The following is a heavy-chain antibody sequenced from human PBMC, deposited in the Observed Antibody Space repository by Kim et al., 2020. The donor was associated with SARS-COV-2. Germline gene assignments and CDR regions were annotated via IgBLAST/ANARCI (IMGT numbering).Heavy chain of an antibody. Sequence: GGSLRLSCAVSGFTFSTNAMGWVRQAPGKGLEWVSAISPSGGESYYADSVKGRFSTSRDKSKNTLYLQMNSLRVEDTAIYYCAKELVSRSSHSFDYWGHGT. V-gene: IGHV3-23*01. D-gene: IGHD6-19*01. CDR1: GFTFSTNA. J-gene: IGHJ4*01. CDR2: ISPSGGES. CDR3: AKELVSRSSHSFDY.